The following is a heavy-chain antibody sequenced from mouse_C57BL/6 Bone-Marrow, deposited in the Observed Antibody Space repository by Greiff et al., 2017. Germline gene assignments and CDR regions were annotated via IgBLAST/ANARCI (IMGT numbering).Heavy chain of an antibody. CDR3: ARSRGGLRHYYARDY. CDR1: GYTFTDYY. V-gene: IGHV1-76*01. D-gene: IGHD2-4*01. CDR2: IYPGSGNT. Sequence: QVQLKESGAELVRPGASVKLSCKASGYTFTDYYINWVKQRPGQGLEWIARIYPGSGNTYYNEKFKGKATLTAEKSSSTAYMQLSSLTSEDSAVYFCARSRGGLRHYYARDYWGQGTSVTVSS. J-gene: IGHJ4*01.